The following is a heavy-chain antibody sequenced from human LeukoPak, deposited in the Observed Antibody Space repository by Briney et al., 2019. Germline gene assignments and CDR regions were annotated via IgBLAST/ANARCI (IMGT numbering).Heavy chain of an antibody. V-gene: IGHV1-18*04. CDR2: ISAYNGNT. J-gene: IGHJ4*02. Sequence: ASVKVSCTASGYTFTIYGITWVRHAPGQGVEWMGWISAYNGNTNYAQKLQGRVTMTTDTSTSTAYMERRSLRADDTAVNYCAAQYYYDISGYYYWGQGTLVTVSS. CDR3: AAQYYYDISGYYY. CDR1: GYTFTIYG. D-gene: IGHD3-22*01.